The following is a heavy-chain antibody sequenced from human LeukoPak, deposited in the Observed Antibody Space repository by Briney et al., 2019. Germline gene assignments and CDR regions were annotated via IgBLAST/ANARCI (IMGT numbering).Heavy chain of an antibody. D-gene: IGHD3-9*01. CDR1: GFTFSSYE. CDR2: ISISGSTI. Sequence: GGSLRLSCAASGFTFSSYEMNWVRQAPGKGLEWVSYISISGSTIYYADSVKGRFTISRDNAKNSLYLQMNSLRAEDTAVYYCAREDYDILTGYRPHFDYWGQGTLVTVSS. CDR3: AREDYDILTGYRPHFDY. V-gene: IGHV3-48*03. J-gene: IGHJ4*02.